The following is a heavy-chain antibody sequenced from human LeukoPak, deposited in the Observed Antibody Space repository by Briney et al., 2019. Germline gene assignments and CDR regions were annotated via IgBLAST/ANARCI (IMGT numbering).Heavy chain of an antibody. D-gene: IGHD2-2*01. J-gene: IGHJ4*02. V-gene: IGHV4-34*01. Sequence: SETLSLTCAVYGGSFSGYYLSWIRQPPGKGLEWIGEINHSGSTNYNPSLKSRVTISVDTSKNQFSLKLSSVTAADTAVYYCAREFSTSCSPADYWGQGTLVTVSS. CDR2: INHSGST. CDR3: AREFSTSCSPADY. CDR1: GGSFSGYY.